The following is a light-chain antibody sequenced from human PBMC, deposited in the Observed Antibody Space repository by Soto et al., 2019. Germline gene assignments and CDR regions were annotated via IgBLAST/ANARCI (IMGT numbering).Light chain of an antibody. J-gene: IGLJ1*01. Sequence: QSALTQPRSVSGSPGQSVTISCTGTSSDVGGYNYVSWYQQHPGKAPKLMIYDVNKRPSGVPDRFSGSKSGNTASLTISGLQAEDEADYYCCSYAGSSDVFGTGTKVTVL. V-gene: IGLV2-11*01. CDR3: CSYAGSSDV. CDR2: DVN. CDR1: SSDVGGYNY.